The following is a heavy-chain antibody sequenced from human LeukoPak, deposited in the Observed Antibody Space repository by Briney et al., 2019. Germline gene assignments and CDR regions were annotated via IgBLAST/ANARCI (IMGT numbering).Heavy chain of an antibody. J-gene: IGHJ3*01. CDR1: GFTFSSYS. CDR3: ARGGYNWNYFT. V-gene: IGHV3-21*01. CDR2: ISSSSSYI. Sequence: GGSRRLSCAASGFTFSSYSMNWVRQAPGKGLEWVSSISSSSSYIYYADSVKGRFTISRDNAKNSLYLQMNSLRAEDTAVYYCARGGYNWNYFTWGQGTMVTVSS. D-gene: IGHD1-7*01.